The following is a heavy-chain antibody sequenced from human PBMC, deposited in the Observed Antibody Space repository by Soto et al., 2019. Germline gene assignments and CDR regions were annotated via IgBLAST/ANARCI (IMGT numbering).Heavy chain of an antibody. CDR1: GFNFGGYG. J-gene: IGHJ6*02. D-gene: IGHD3-3*01. V-gene: IGHV3-30*18. CDR3: AKVIDFWNGMDV. Sequence: QVQLVESGGGVVQPGTSLRLSCAGSGFNFGGYGMHWVRLAAGKGLEWVAVIAYNGGDKYYADSVKGRFTISRDNSKSTLYLEMNSLRAEDTAVYYCAKVIDFWNGMDVWGQGTTVTVSS. CDR2: IAYNGGDK.